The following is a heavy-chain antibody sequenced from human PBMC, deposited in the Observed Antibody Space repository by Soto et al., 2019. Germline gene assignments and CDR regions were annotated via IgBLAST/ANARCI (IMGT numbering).Heavy chain of an antibody. D-gene: IGHD5-18*01. Sequence: SETLSLTCAVYGGSFSGYYWSWIRQPPGKGLEWIGEINHSGSTNYNPSLKSRVTISVDTSKNQFSLKLSSVTAADTAVYYCARSDGISHSAAMVLLDYWGQGTLVT. CDR3: ARSDGISHSAAMVLLDY. CDR1: GGSFSGYY. CDR2: INHSGST. V-gene: IGHV4-34*01. J-gene: IGHJ4*02.